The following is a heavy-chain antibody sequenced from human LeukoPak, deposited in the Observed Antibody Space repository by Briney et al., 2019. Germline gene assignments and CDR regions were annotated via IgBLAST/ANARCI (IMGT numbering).Heavy chain of an antibody. J-gene: IGHJ6*03. D-gene: IGHD2-8*01. CDR2: ISSSSSYI. CDR1: GFTFSTYS. CDR3: AKGGGTNYYYYYMDV. V-gene: IGHV3-21*04. Sequence: GGSLRLSCAASGFTFSTYSMNWVRQAPGKGLEWVSSISSSSSYIYYADSVKGRFTISRDNAKNSLYLQMNSLRAEDTALYYCAKGGGTNYYYYYMDVWGKGTTVTVSS.